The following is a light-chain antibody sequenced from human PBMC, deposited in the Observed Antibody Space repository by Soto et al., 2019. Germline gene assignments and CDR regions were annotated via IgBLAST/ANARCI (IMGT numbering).Light chain of an antibody. CDR3: CSYGGSYTWV. Sequence: QSALTQPRSVSGSPGQSVTISCTGTSVDVGGYNFVSWYQQHPGKAPTLMIFDVSQRPSGVPDRFSGSKSGNTASLTISWLQADDEADYYCCSYGGSYTWVFGGGTKVTVL. CDR2: DVS. V-gene: IGLV2-11*01. CDR1: SVDVGGYNF. J-gene: IGLJ3*02.